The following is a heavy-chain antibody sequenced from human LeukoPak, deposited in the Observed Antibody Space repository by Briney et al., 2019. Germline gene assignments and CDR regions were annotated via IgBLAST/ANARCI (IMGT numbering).Heavy chain of an antibody. D-gene: IGHD3-10*01. V-gene: IGHV3-48*02. CDR1: GFTFSSYG. J-gene: IGHJ4*02. CDR2: IRSRSTTI. Sequence: SGGSLRLSCAASGFTFSSYGMIWVRQAPGRGLEGVAHIRSRSTTIYYADSVKGRFTISRDNAKNSLSLQMTSLRDVDTAVYYCARADGSGIYPDYWGQGTLVTVS. CDR3: ARADGSGIYPDY.